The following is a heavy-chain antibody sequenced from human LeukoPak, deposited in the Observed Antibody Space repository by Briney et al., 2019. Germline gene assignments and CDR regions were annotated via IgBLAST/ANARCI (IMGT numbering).Heavy chain of an antibody. CDR2: ISAHDGTR. J-gene: IGHJ4*02. Sequence: ASVKVSCKASGYTFTNYGITWVRQAPGQGLEWMGWISAHDGTRNYALKHEDRVTMTTDTSTSTAYMELRGLRSDDTAVYYCARRSTLYSSGRFYFDYWGQGTLVTVSS. CDR3: ARRSTLYSSGRFYFDY. V-gene: IGHV1-18*01. CDR1: GYTFTNYG. D-gene: IGHD6-19*01.